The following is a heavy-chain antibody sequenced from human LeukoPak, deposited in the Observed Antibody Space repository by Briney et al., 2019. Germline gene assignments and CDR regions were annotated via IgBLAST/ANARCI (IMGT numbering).Heavy chain of an antibody. Sequence: PSETLSFTCTGSGGSISSYYWGWIRNPAGKGLKWIWRVYTSGSPNYNPSLKSRVTMSVDPSKNQFSLKLSSVTAADTAVYYYARTGYYYYYTDVWGKGTTVTVSS. CDR1: GGSISSYY. CDR2: VYTSGSP. J-gene: IGHJ6*03. V-gene: IGHV4-4*07. CDR3: ARTGYYYYYTDV.